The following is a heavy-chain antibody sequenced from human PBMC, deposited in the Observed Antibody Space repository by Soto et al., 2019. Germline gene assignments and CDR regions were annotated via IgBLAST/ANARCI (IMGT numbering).Heavy chain of an antibody. D-gene: IGHD3-22*01. J-gene: IGHJ5*02. Sequence: GGSLRLSCAASGFTFSDYYMSWIRQAPEKGLEWVSYISSSSSYTNYADSVKGRFTISRDNAKNSLYLQMNSLRAEDTAVYYCARDPYYYDSSGYYYLWGQGTLVTVSS. V-gene: IGHV3-11*06. CDR2: ISSSSSYT. CDR1: GFTFSDYY. CDR3: ARDPYYYDSSGYYYL.